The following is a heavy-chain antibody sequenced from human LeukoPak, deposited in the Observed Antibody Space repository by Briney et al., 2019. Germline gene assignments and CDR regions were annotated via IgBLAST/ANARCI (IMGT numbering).Heavy chain of an antibody. CDR2: IKQDGSEK. J-gene: IGHJ5*02. CDR1: KFTFSTSA. D-gene: IGHD1-26*01. CDR3: ARGGGIDWFDP. V-gene: IGHV3-7*01. Sequence: GGSLRLACAAPKFTFSTSALSWVRQAPGKGLEWVANIKQDGSEKYYVDSVKGRFTISRDNAKNSLYLQMNSLRAEDTAVYYCARGGGIDWFDPWGQGTLVTVSS.